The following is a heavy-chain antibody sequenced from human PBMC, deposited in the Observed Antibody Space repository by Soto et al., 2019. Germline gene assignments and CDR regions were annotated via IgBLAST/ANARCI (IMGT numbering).Heavy chain of an antibody. Sequence: SETLSLTCTVSGGSISSGGYYWSWIRQHPGKGLEWIGYIYYSGSTYYNPSLKSRVTISVDTSKNQFSLKLSSVTAADTAVYYCASQSIFGVVNHYGMDVWGQGTTVTVSS. D-gene: IGHD3-3*01. V-gene: IGHV4-31*03. CDR1: GGSISSGGYY. CDR2: IYYSGST. CDR3: ASQSIFGVVNHYGMDV. J-gene: IGHJ6*02.